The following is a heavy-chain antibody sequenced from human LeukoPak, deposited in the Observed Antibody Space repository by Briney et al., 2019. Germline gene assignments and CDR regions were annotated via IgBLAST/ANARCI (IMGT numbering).Heavy chain of an antibody. J-gene: IGHJ4*02. CDR2: ISGSGGST. D-gene: IGHD3-22*01. CDR1: GFTLSSYA. Sequence: PGGSLRLSCAASGFTLSSYAMSWVRQAPGKGLEWVSAISGSGGSTYYTDSVKGRFTISRDNSKNTLYLQMNSLRAEDTAVYYCAKDPYYDSSGYAQGWGQGTLVTVSS. V-gene: IGHV3-23*01. CDR3: AKDPYYDSSGYAQG.